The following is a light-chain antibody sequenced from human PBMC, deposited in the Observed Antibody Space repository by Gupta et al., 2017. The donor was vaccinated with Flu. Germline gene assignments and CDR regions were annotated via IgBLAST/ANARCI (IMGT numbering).Light chain of an antibody. CDR2: EGS. CDR3: KQSVHFRT. Sequence: DIVMTQTPLSLSVTPGQPASISCKSSQSLLHSDGMTYFQWYLQKPVQPPQLLIYEGSKRFSGVPDRFSGRGAGRDFTLKSIRAEAEDGGVYYGKQSVHFRTFGQGTKVEIK. V-gene: IGKV2D-29*01. CDR1: QSLLHSDGMTY. J-gene: IGKJ1*01.